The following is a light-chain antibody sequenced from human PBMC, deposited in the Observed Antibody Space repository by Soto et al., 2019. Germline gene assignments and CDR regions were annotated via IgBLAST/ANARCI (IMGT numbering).Light chain of an antibody. CDR1: QSVSSH. J-gene: IGKJ4*01. Sequence: EIVMTQSPAALSVSPGERATLSCRASQSVSSHLAWYQQKPAQAPRLLIYGAATRATGIPARCSGSGSGTEFTLTISSLQPEDFATDYCLQQNSYPLTFGGGTKVDIK. CDR2: GAA. V-gene: IGKV3-15*01. CDR3: LQQNSYPLT.